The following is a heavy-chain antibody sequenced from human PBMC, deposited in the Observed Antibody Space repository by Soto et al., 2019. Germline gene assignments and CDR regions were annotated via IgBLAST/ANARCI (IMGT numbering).Heavy chain of an antibody. D-gene: IGHD3-3*01. CDR2: SYWNDDK. CDR3: VPANDVFWGFGHSPSYFGS. CDR1: GFALSTPGVG. J-gene: IGHJ4*02. Sequence: SGPTLVNPRQTLTLTCTFSGFALSTPGVGVTWIRQPPGKALEWLALSYWNDDKRYSPSLKSRLTITKDTSKSQVVLTLTGVAPVETGTFYSVPANDVFWGFGHSPSYFGSWGKGTVVPVSS. V-gene: IGHV2-5*04.